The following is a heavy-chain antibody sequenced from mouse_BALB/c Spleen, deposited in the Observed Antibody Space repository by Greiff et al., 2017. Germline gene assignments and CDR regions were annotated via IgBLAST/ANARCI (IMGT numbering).Heavy chain of an antibody. D-gene: IGHD1-1*01. V-gene: IGHV5-17*02. J-gene: IGHJ4*01. CDR3: VFLGSSYAMDY. CDR2: ISSGSSTI. CDR1: GFTFSSFG. Sequence: EVKLMESGGGLVQPGGSRKLSCAASGFTFSSFGMHWVRQAPEKGLEWVAYISSGSSTIYYADTVKGRFTISRDNPKNTLFLQMTSLRSEDTAMYYCVFLGSSYAMDYWGQGTSVTVSS.